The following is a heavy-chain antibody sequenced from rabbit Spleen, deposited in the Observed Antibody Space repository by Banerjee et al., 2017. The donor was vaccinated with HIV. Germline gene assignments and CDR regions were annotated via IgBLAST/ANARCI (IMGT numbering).Heavy chain of an antibody. CDR2: IDTNDGDT. CDR1: GFSFSSNW. V-gene: IGHV1S45*01. CDR3: ARNYVNAFDP. D-gene: IGHD1-1*01. Sequence: QEQLEESGGGLVKPEGSLTLTCKASGFSFSSNWICWVRQAPGKGLEWIACIDTNDGDTDYANWPKGRFTISKTSSTTVTLQMTSLTAADTATYFCARNYVNAFDPWGQGTLVTVS. J-gene: IGHJ2*01.